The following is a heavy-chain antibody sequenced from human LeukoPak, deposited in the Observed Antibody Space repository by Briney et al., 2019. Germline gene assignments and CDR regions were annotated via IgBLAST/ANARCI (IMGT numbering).Heavy chain of an antibody. Sequence: SETLSLTCTVSGGSISSFYWSWIRQPPGKGLEWIGYIYYSGSTNYNPSLKSRVTISVDTSKNQFSLRLRPVTAADTAVYYCARDLIPEQLVLNFWGQGILVTVSS. V-gene: IGHV4-59*01. CDR1: GGSISSFY. CDR2: IYYSGST. CDR3: ARDLIPEQLVLNF. D-gene: IGHD6-13*01. J-gene: IGHJ4*02.